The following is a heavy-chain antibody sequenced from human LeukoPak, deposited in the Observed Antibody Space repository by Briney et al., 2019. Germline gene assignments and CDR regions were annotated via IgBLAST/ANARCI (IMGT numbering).Heavy chain of an antibody. D-gene: IGHD4-17*01. Sequence: GGSLRLSCAASGFTFSSYSMNWVRQAPGKGLEWVSSISRSSSYIYYADSVKGRFTISRDNAKNSLYLQMNSLRAEDTAVYYCARSTVTTDIYFDYWGQGTLVTVSS. CDR3: ARSTVTTDIYFDY. CDR1: GFTFSSYS. CDR2: ISRSSSYI. J-gene: IGHJ4*02. V-gene: IGHV3-21*01.